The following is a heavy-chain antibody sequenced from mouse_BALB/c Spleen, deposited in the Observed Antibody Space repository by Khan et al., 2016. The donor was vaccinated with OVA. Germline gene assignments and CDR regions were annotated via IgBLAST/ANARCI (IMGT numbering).Heavy chain of an antibody. J-gene: IGHJ2*01. CDR3: ARIYGSDCDY. CDR1: GYSFTGYF. V-gene: IGHV1-20*02. D-gene: IGHD1-1*01. Sequence: EVQLQESGPELVKPGASVKISCKASGYSFTGYFMNWVMQSHGKSLEWIGRINPHIGETFYNPKFKGKATLTADESSSTAHMELRSLPSEESAVYYCARIYGSDCDYWGQGTTRKVSS. CDR2: INPHIGET.